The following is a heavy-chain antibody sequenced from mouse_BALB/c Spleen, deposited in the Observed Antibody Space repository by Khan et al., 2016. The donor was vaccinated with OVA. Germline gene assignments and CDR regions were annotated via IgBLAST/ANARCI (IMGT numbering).Heavy chain of an antibody. CDR3: TRAYYRYDGYYAMDY. CDR2: IWGGGGT. J-gene: IGHJ4*01. V-gene: IGHV2-6-4*01. Sequence: VELVESGPGLVVPSQSLSITCTVSGFSLSRYNVHWVRQPPGKGLEWLGMIWGGGGTDYTSALKSRLSISKDDSKRQVFLKMNSLQTDDTAMYYCTRAYYRYDGYYAMDYWGQGTSVTVSS. D-gene: IGHD2-14*01. CDR1: GFSLSRYN.